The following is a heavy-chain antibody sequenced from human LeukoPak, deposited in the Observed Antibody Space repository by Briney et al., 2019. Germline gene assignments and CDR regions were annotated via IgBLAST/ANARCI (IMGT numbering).Heavy chain of an antibody. V-gene: IGHV3-7*01. CDR2: IKGDGSEK. J-gene: IGHJ6*02. Sequence: GGSLRLSCAASGFTFSTYWMAWVRQAPGKGLEWVANIKGDGSEKYHGDSVTGRFTISRDNAKNSLYLQMNSLRAEDTAIYYCASYRVSHGMDVWGQGTRSPSP. CDR1: GFTFSTYW. CDR3: ASYRVSHGMDV. D-gene: IGHD1-26*01.